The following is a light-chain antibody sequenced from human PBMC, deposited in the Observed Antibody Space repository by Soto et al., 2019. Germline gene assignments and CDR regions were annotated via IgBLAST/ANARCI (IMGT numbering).Light chain of an antibody. V-gene: IGLV1-40*01. CDR2: VNG. CDR1: SSSTGAFYE. CDR3: NSYDKRSNASV. J-gene: IGLJ1*01. Sequence: QSVLTHPPSVSGSPWQSLTISCSWTSSSTGAFYEVHWYHQLPGTAPKLVVSVNGNRHSGVPDRLSASKSGTSASLAINGIQAEDEGHYYCNSYDKRSNASVFGTGPXVTVL.